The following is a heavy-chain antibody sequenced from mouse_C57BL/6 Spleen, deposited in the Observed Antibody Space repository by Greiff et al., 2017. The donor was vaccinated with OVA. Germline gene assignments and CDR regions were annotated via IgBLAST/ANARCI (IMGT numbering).Heavy chain of an antibody. CDR2: INPNNGGT. CDR3: ARWDSNFFMDY. V-gene: IGHV1-18*01. J-gene: IGHJ4*01. CDR1: GYTFTDYN. D-gene: IGHD2-5*01. Sequence: EVKLMESGPELVKPGASVKIPCKASGYTFTDYNMDWVKQSHGKSLEWIGDINPNNGGTIYNQKFKGKATLTVDKSSSTAYMELRSLTSEDTAVYYCARWDSNFFMDYWGQGTSVTVSS.